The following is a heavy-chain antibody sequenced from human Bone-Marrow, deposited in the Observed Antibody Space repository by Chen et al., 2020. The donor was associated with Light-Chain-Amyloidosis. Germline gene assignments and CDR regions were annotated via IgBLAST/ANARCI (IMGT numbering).Heavy chain of an antibody. CDR3: TRKGGYFDF. Sequence: EVQLVESGGGLVQPGGSLILSCATSGFNFSSFGMSWVRQAPGKGLEWVSTVSGSTVSTYYAGSVKGRFIISRDNSKSTLYLQMNSLRAGDTAVYFCTRKGGYFDFWGQGSLVTVSS. D-gene: IGHD3-10*01. J-gene: IGHJ4*02. CDR2: VSGSTVST. V-gene: IGHV3-23*04. CDR1: GFNFSSFG.